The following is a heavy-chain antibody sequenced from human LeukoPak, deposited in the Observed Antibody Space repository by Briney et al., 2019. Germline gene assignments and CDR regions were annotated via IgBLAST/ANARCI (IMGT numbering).Heavy chain of an antibody. CDR2: IYYSGST. CDR3: ARHVLAYCSSTSCYFGWFDP. Sequence: SETLSLTCTVSGGSISSSSYDWGGIRQPPGKGLEWIGSIYYSGSTYYNPSLKSRVTISVDTSKNQFSLKLSSVTAADTAVYYCARHVLAYCSSTSCYFGWFDPWGQGTLVTVSS. J-gene: IGHJ5*02. D-gene: IGHD2-2*01. V-gene: IGHV4-39*01. CDR1: GGSISSSSYD.